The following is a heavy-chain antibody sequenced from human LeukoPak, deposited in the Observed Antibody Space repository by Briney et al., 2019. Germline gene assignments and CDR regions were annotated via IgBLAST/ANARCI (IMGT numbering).Heavy chain of an antibody. D-gene: IGHD3-3*01. J-gene: IGHJ5*02. CDR3: AKANYDFWSGYLNWFDP. V-gene: IGHV3-23*01. Sequence: GGSLRLSSAASGFTFSSYAMSWVRQAPGKGLEWVSAVSGSGGTTYYADSVKGRFTISRDNSKNTLYLQMNSLRAEDTAVYYCAKANYDFWSGYLNWFDPWGQGTLVTVSS. CDR1: GFTFSSYA. CDR2: VSGSGGTT.